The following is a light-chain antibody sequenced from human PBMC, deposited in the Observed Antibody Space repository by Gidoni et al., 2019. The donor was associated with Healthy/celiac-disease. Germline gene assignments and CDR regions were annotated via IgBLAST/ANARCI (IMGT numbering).Light chain of an antibody. CDR2: AEA. V-gene: IGKV1-39*01. J-gene: IGKJ4*01. CDR3: QQSYSTPPT. CDR1: QSISSY. Sequence: DIQLPQSPSSLSASVGDRVTITCRASQSISSYLNWYQQKPGKAPKLLIYAEASLQSGVPSRFSGSGAGTDVTLTISSLKPEDFATYYCQQSYSTPPTFXGXTKVEIK.